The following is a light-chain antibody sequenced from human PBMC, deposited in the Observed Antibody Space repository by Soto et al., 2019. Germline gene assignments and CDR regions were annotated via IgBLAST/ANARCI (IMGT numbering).Light chain of an antibody. CDR3: QQRSNWPPIT. CDR1: QSISSY. Sequence: EIVLTQSPATLSLSPGERATLSCRASQSISSYLAWYQQKPGQAPRLLIYDASNRATGIPARFSCSGSGTDFTLTISSLEPEDCAVYYCQQRSNWPPITFGQGTRLEIK. V-gene: IGKV3-11*01. J-gene: IGKJ5*01. CDR2: DAS.